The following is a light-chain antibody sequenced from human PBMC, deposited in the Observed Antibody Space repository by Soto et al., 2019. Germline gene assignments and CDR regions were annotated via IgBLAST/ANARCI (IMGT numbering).Light chain of an antibody. J-gene: IGLJ1*01. V-gene: IGLV2-14*01. CDR2: DVS. Sequence: QSALTQPASVSGSPGQSITISCTGTSSDVGGYNYVSWYQQYPGKAPKLMIYDVSNRPSGVSNRFSGSKSGNTASLTISGLQAEDEADYYCSSYTICNTLVFGSGTKSPS. CDR1: SSDVGGYNY. CDR3: SSYTICNTLV.